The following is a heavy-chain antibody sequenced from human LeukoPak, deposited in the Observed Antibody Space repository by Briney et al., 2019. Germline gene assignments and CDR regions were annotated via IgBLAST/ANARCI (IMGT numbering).Heavy chain of an antibody. CDR3: AKDSNWEYYYYGMDV. V-gene: IGHV3-9*01. J-gene: IGHJ6*02. CDR1: GFTFDDFA. CDR2: ISWNSGSI. D-gene: IGHD1-1*01. Sequence: GGSLRLSCEASGFTFDDFAMHWVRQLPGKGLEWVAGISWNSGSIGYADSVKGRFTISRDNAKNSLYLQMNSLRAEDTALYYCAKDSNWEYYYYGMDVWGQGTTVTVSS.